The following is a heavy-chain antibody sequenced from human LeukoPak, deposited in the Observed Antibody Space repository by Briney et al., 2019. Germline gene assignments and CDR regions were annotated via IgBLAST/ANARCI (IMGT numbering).Heavy chain of an antibody. V-gene: IGHV3-64D*09. D-gene: IGHD6-19*01. J-gene: IGHJ4*02. Sequence: GGSLRLSCSASGFTFSASAMHWVRQAPGKGLEYVSAISSNGGGTYYADSLKGRFTISRDNSKNTLYLQMTSLRAEDTGVYYCVKEDAVAGHYFDYWGQGTLVTVSS. CDR1: GFTFSASA. CDR3: VKEDAVAGHYFDY. CDR2: ISSNGGGT.